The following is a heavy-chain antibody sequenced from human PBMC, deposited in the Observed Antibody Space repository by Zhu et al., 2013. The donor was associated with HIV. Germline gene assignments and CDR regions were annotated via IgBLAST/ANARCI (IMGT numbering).Heavy chain of an antibody. CDR3: AKKGCEGGSCFSVVDELLFDI. V-gene: IGHV3-23*01. CDR1: GFSFSSYA. J-gene: IGHJ3*02. CDR2: IIAGGGST. Sequence: EVQLLESGGDLVHPGGSLRLSCAASGFSFSSYAMTWVRQAPGKGLECVSVIIAGGGSTYYADSVKGRFTISRDDSKNTLYLQMNSLRAEDTAVYYCAKKGCEGGSCFSVVDELLFDIWGQGTMVTVSS. D-gene: IGHD2-15*01.